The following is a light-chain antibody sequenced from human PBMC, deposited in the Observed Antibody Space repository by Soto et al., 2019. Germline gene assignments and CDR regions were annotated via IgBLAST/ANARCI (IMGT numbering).Light chain of an antibody. Sequence: ELLMTQSPATLSVSQGERATLSCRASQSVSSNLAWSKQKPGQAPRLLIYAVSSRATGIPDRFSGSGSGTDFTLTISRLEPEEVAVYYCQQYGSSGTFGQGTKVDIK. CDR1: QSVSSN. CDR2: AVS. J-gene: IGKJ1*01. CDR3: QQYGSSGT. V-gene: IGKV3-20*01.